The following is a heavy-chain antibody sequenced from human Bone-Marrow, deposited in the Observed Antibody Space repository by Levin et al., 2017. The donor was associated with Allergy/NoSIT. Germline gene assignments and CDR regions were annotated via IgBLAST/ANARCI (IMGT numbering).Heavy chain of an antibody. V-gene: IGHV4-59*01. Sequence: SETLSLTCTVSGASFSTYYWTWLRQPPGKGLEWIGYIYYSGTTNYNPSLKSRVTISRDTSKNQFSLRRNSVTAAHTAVYTCVRASAAAAWGVDYWGQGTRVTVSS. CDR3: VRASAAAAWGVDY. D-gene: IGHD6-13*01. CDR1: GASFSTYY. CDR2: IYYSGTT. J-gene: IGHJ4*02.